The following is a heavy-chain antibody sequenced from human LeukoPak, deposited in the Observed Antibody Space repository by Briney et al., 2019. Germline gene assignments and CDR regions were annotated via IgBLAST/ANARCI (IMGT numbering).Heavy chain of an antibody. D-gene: IGHD2-2*01. Sequence: SQTLSLTFDISGDSVSRNNIAWNWIRQSPSRGLEWLGRTYYRSNWYNEYAESVKSRLTISPDTSKNQFSLHLNSVTPEDTAVYYCARGRDAVVVPAADFDYWGQGILVTVSS. CDR2: TYYRSNWYN. CDR1: GDSVSRNNIA. V-gene: IGHV6-1*01. J-gene: IGHJ4*02. CDR3: ARGRDAVVVPAADFDY.